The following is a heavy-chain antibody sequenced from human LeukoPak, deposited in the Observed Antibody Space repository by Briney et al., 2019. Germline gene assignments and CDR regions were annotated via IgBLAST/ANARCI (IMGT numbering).Heavy chain of an antibody. CDR1: GFTFSSYA. Sequence: PGRSLRLYCAASGFTFSSYAMHWVRQAPGKGLEWVAVISYDGSNKYYADSVKGRFTISRDNSKNTLYLQMDSLRAEDTAVYYCAREGIAAAGDYWGQGTLVTVSS. CDR3: AREGIAAAGDY. V-gene: IGHV3-30-3*01. D-gene: IGHD6-13*01. J-gene: IGHJ4*02. CDR2: ISYDGSNK.